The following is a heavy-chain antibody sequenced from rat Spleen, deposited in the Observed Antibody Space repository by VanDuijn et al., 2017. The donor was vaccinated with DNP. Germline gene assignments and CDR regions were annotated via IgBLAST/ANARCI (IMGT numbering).Heavy chain of an antibody. CDR1: GFSLTNYG. CDR2: IWGDGST. CDR3: YNNYFDY. D-gene: IGHD1-10*01. Sequence: QVQLKESGPGLVQPSQTLSLTCTVSGFSLTNYGVHWVRQAPGKGLEWMGIIWGDGSTNYNSALKSRLTISRDTSKSQVFLTMNSLQTDDTAVYYCYNNYFDYWGQGVMVTVSS. V-gene: IGHV2-77*01. J-gene: IGHJ2*01.